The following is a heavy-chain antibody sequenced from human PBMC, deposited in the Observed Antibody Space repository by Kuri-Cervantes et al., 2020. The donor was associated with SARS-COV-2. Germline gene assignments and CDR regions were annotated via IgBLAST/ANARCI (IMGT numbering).Heavy chain of an antibody. CDR1: GFIFSSHS. V-gene: IGHV3-48*01. J-gene: IGHJ4*02. Sequence: GGSLRPSCAASGFIFSSHSRNWVRQTPGKGLEWVSYISSSSSTINYADSVKGRFTISRDNAKNSLYLQMNSLRAEDTAVYYCATPAPEYGGNSGGWVFWGQGILVTVSS. D-gene: IGHD4-23*01. CDR2: ISSSSSTI. CDR3: ATPAPEYGGNSGGWVF.